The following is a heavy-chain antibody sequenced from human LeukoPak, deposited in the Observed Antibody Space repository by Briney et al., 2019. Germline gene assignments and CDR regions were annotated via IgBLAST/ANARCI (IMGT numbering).Heavy chain of an antibody. CDR1: GFTFSDYR. J-gene: IGHJ4*02. D-gene: IGHD2-15*01. Sequence: PGGSLRLSCAASGFTFSDYRMNWVRQAPGKGLEWVSSISGTSTNIYYADSVKGRFTISRDNAKNSVYLQMNSLRAEDTAVYYCAKDAGGTRSFDYWGQGTLVTVSS. CDR2: ISGTSTNI. CDR3: AKDAGGTRSFDY. V-gene: IGHV3-21*01.